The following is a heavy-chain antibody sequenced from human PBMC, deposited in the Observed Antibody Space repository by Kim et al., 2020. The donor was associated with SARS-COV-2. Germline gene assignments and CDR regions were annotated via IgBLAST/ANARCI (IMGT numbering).Heavy chain of an antibody. CDR2: INPNSGGT. CDR1: GYTFTGYY. D-gene: IGHD3-3*01. CDR3: ARIPLPEYNDFWSGNDT. Sequence: ASVKVSCKASGYTFTGYYMHWVRQAPGQGLEWMGRINPNSGGTNYAQKFQGRVTMTRDTSFSTAYLELSRLGPDDTAVYYCARIPLPEYNDFWSGNDTWG. V-gene: IGHV1-2*06. J-gene: IGHJ5*01.